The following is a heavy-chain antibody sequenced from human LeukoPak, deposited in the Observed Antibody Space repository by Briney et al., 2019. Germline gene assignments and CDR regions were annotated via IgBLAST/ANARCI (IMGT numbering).Heavy chain of an antibody. CDR2: ISGSGGST. CDR1: GFTFSSYG. V-gene: IGHV3-23*01. J-gene: IGHJ6*03. Sequence: GGSLRLSCAASGFTFSSYGMSWVRQAPGKGLEWVSAISGSGGSTYYADSVKGRFTISRDNSKNTLYLQMNSLRAEDTAVYYCAKFGGGYNPLNLYFYYYMDVWGKGTTVTISS. D-gene: IGHD5-24*01. CDR3: AKFGGGYNPLNLYFYYYMDV.